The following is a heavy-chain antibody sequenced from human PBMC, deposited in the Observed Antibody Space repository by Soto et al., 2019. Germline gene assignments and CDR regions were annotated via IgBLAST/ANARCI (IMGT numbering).Heavy chain of an antibody. CDR1: GFTFSSYW. D-gene: IGHD4-17*01. V-gene: IGHV3-74*01. J-gene: IGHJ4*02. CDR3: ARALDGDYVSLGY. Sequence: EVQLVESGGGLVQPGGSLRLSCAASGFTFSSYWMHWVRQGPGKGLGWVSRINSDGSSTTYADSVRGRFTISRDNTKNTLYLQRNRLRGEDTAVYNGARALDGDYVSLGYWGQGTLVTVSS. CDR2: INSDGSST.